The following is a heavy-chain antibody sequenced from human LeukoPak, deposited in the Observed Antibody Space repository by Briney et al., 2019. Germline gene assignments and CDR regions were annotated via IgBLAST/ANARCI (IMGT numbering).Heavy chain of an antibody. Sequence: PGGSLRLSRAASGFTFNNYAMTWVRQAPGKGLEWVSVVSGSGDNTNYADSVKGRFTISRDNSKNTLFLQMNSLRTEDTAVYFCARWGNDYSQFDSWGQGTLVTVSS. CDR2: VSGSGDNT. D-gene: IGHD4-11*01. J-gene: IGHJ4*02. CDR1: GFTFNNYA. CDR3: ARWGNDYSQFDS. V-gene: IGHV3-23*01.